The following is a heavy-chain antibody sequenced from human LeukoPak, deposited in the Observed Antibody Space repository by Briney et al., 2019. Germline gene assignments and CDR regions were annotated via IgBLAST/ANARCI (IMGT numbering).Heavy chain of an antibody. V-gene: IGHV4-30-4*08. CDR2: IYYSGST. CDR3: AYSGIAAAGSFDY. CDR1: GGSISSGDYY. D-gene: IGHD6-13*01. J-gene: IGHJ4*02. Sequence: SQTLSLTCTVSGGSISSGDYYWSWIRQPPGKGLEWIGYIYYSGSTYYNPSLKSRVTISVDTSKNQFPLKLSSVTAADTAVYYCAYSGIAAAGSFDYWGQGTLVTVSS.